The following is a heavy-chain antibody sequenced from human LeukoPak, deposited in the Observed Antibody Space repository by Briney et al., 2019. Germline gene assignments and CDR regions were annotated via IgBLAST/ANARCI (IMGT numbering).Heavy chain of an antibody. CDR2: ISYDGSNK. D-gene: IGHD6-6*01. J-gene: IGHJ4*02. CDR3: AKDREQLVGDY. CDR1: GFTFRSYG. V-gene: IGHV3-30*18. Sequence: GSSLRLSYAASGFTFRSYGMHWVRQAPGKGLEWVAVISYDGSNKYYADSVKGRFTISRDNSKNTLYLQMNSLRAEDTAVYYCAKDREQLVGDYWGQGTLVTVSS.